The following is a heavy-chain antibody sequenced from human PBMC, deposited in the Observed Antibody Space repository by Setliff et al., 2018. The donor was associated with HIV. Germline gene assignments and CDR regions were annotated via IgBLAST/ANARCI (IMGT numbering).Heavy chain of an antibody. CDR3: ARDYLYYNLYNGSPVYGMDV. V-gene: IGHV3-7*01. Sequence: GGSLRLSCAASGFAFSGHQMSWVRQAPGKGLEWVAKIKQDGSDKYYVDSVKGRFTISRDNAKKSLYLQMNSLRADDTAVYYCARDYLYYNLYNGSPVYGMDVWGQGTTVTVSS. CDR1: GFAFSGHQ. J-gene: IGHJ6*02. D-gene: IGHD3-3*01. CDR2: IKQDGSDK.